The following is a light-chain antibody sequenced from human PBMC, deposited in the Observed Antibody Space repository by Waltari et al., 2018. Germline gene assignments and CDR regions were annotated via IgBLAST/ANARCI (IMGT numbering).Light chain of an antibody. Sequence: LHRSANKNQLGWYRQKSGQSPKLLIYGASTRESGVPDRFSGSGSGTDFTLTISSLQTEDVAVYYCQQYYSTPFTFGPGTKVDIK. V-gene: IGKV4-1*01. CDR2: GAS. J-gene: IGKJ3*01. CDR3: QQYYSTPFT. CDR1: LHRSANKNQ.